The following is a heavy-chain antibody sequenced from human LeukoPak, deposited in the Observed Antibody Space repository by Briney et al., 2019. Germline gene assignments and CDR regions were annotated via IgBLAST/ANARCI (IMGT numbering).Heavy chain of an antibody. V-gene: IGHV4-39*01. D-gene: IGHD2-21*02. CDR2: INYSGSI. J-gene: IGHJ4*02. Sequence: SETLSLTCSVSGDFISNGAYYWGWIRQPPGKGLEWIGSINYSGSIFYNSSLESRITMSVDTSKNQFYLNLRSVTAADTAVYYCARLCQVTSCARFEYWGQGALVTVSS. CDR3: ARLCQVTSCARFEY. CDR1: GDFISNGAYY.